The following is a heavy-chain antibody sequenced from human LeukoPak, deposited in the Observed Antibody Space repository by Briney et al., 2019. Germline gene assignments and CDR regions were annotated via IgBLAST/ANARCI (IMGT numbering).Heavy chain of an antibody. J-gene: IGHJ4*02. CDR1: GFTFSSYE. V-gene: IGHV3-48*03. CDR3: ARALDYDFWSGYYTDY. D-gene: IGHD3-3*01. CDR2: ISSSGSTI. Sequence: GGSLRLSCAASGFTFSSYEMNWVRRAPGKGLEWVSYISSSGSTIYYADSVKGRFTISRDNAKNSLYLQMNSLRAEDTAVYYCARALDYDFWSGYYTDYWAQGTLVTVSS.